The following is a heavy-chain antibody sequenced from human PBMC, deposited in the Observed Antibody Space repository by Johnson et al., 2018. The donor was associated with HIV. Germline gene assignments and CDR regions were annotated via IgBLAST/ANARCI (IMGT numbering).Heavy chain of an antibody. J-gene: IGHJ3*01. Sequence: VQLVESGGGLVQPGGSLRLSCAASGFSVSSNYMSWVRQAPGKGLEWISYISNSGTATYYADSVKGRFTVSRDNSKNTLYLQMNSLRTEDTAVYYGASESRCKYAGGDLWGQGTLVTVSS. D-gene: IGHD2-2*01. CDR1: GFSVSSNY. CDR3: ASESRCKYAGGDL. CDR2: SNSGTAT. V-gene: IGHV3-66*01.